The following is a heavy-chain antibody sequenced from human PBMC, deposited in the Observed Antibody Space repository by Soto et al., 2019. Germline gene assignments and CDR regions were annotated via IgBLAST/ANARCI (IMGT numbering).Heavy chain of an antibody. D-gene: IGHD6-19*01. CDR1: GFTFTSSA. CDR3: AAVGVLKXSSGPYPYYYYYYGMDV. CDR2: IVVGSGNT. Sequence: AASVKVSCKASGFTFTSSAVQWVRQARGQRLEWIGWIVVGSGNTNYAQKFQERVTITRDMSTSTAYMELSSLRSEDTAVYYCAAVGVLKXSSGPYPYYYYYYGMDVWGQGTTVTVSS. V-gene: IGHV1-58*01. J-gene: IGHJ6*02.